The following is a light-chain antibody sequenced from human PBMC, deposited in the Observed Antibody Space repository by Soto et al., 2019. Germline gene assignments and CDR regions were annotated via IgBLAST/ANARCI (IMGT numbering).Light chain of an antibody. Sequence: QSVLTHPPSVSAAPVQKVTISCSGSSSNIRNNYVATYQQLPGTASKIIIYDKNKRPSEIPDRFSGSKSGTSATLGITGLQTGDDADYNCGTWDSSLSAGVFGGGTQLTVL. CDR1: SSNIRNNY. CDR3: GTWDSSLSAGV. CDR2: DKN. V-gene: IGLV1-51*01. J-gene: IGLJ3*02.